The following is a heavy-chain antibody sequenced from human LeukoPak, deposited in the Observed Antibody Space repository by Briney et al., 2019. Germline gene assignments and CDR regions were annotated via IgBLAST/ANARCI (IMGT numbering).Heavy chain of an antibody. Sequence: GGSLRLSCAASGFTFSSYSMNWVRQSPGKGLEWVSSISSGSSYMYYADSVKGRFTISRDNAKNSLYLQMNSLRAEDTAVYYCARVTYYSDSSAYYYDSWGQGTLVTLSS. CDR2: ISSGSSYM. CDR1: GFTFSSYS. J-gene: IGHJ4*02. D-gene: IGHD3-22*01. V-gene: IGHV3-21*01. CDR3: ARVTYYSDSSAYYYDS.